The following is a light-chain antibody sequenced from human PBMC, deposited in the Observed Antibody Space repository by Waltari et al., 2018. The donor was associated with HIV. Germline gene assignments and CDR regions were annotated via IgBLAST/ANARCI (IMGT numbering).Light chain of an antibody. J-gene: IGLJ2*01. CDR2: TNN. Sequence: QSVLTQPPSASGTPGQRVTISCSGSSSNIESNYVYWYQQFPGTAPKPLISTNNQRPSGVPDRFSGSKSGTSASLAISGLRSEDEADYFCAAWDDSLSGRVFGGGTKLTVL. V-gene: IGLV1-47*01. CDR1: SSNIESNY. CDR3: AAWDDSLSGRV.